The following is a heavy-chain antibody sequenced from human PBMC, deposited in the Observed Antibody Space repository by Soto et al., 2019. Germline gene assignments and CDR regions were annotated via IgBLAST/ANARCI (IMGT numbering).Heavy chain of an antibody. CDR2: FYSVGST. CDR1: GASVSRGHYY. D-gene: IGHD6-19*01. V-gene: IGHV4-61*01. Sequence: SETLSLTCTVSGASVSRGHYYWTWIRQPPGKGLEWIGYFYSVGSTDYNPSLKSRVTISVDTSKNQFSLKLSSVTAADTAVYYCARTGYSSGWSKLYYFDYWGQGTLVTVSS. CDR3: ARTGYSSGWSKLYYFDY. J-gene: IGHJ4*02.